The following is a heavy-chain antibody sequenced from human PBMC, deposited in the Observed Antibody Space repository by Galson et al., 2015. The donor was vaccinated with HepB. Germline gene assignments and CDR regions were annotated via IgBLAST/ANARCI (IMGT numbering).Heavy chain of an antibody. CDR2: IYPGDSDT. D-gene: IGHD6-13*01. V-gene: IGHV5-51*03. J-gene: IGHJ4*02. CDR1: GYYFSHFW. Sequence: QSGAEVKKPGESLKIACKGSGYYFSHFWISWVRQMPGRGLEWMGIIYPGDSDTRYNPSFEGHVTISADKSISTAYLQWTNLKASDTGFYYCARRPREAGAVDYWGQGTLVTVSS. CDR3: ARRPREAGAVDY.